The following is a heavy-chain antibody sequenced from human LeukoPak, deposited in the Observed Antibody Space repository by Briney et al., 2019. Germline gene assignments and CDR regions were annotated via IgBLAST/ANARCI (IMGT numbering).Heavy chain of an antibody. D-gene: IGHD3-16*02. CDR3: ATYYIWGSYRSDY. CDR1: GFTVSSNY. CDR2: IYSGGST. Sequence: GGSLRLSCAASGFTVSSNYMSWVRQAPGKGLEWVSVIYSGGSTYYADSVKGRFTISRDNSKNTLYLQMNSLTAEDTAVYYCATYYIWGSYRSDYWGQGTLVTVSS. J-gene: IGHJ4*02. V-gene: IGHV3-53*01.